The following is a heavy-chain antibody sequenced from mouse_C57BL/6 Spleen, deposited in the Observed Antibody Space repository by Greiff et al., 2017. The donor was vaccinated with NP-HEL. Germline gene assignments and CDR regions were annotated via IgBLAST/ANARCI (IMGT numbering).Heavy chain of an antibody. CDR3: ARKDYDGYYGFDY. V-gene: IGHV1-54*01. Sequence: QVQLQQSGAELVRPGTSVKVSCKASGYAFTNYLIEWVKQRPGQGLEWIGVINPGSGGTNYNEKFKGKATLTADKSSSTAYMQLSSLTSEDSAVYFCARKDYDGYYGFDYWGQGTTLTVSS. CDR1: GYAFTNYL. CDR2: INPGSGGT. D-gene: IGHD2-3*01. J-gene: IGHJ2*01.